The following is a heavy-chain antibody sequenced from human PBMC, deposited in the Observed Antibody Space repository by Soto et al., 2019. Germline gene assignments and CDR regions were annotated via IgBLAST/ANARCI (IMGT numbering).Heavy chain of an antibody. J-gene: IGHJ5*02. CDR1: GGSISSSTYY. CDR3: ASSGWFDP. CDR2: IYYSGST. V-gene: IGHV4-39*01. Sequence: QLQLQESGPGLVKPSETLSLTCTVSGGSISSSTYYWRWIRQPPGKGLEWIGTIYYSGSTYYNPSLKIRVTISVDTSKNQFSLKLSSVTAADTAVYYCASSGWFDPWGQGTLVTVSS.